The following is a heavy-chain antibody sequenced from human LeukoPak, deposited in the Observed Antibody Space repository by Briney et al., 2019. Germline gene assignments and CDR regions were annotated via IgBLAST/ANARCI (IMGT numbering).Heavy chain of an antibody. D-gene: IGHD2-15*01. V-gene: IGHV1-69*01. CDR1: GGTFSSYA. Sequence: ASVKVSCKAPGGTFSSYAISWVRQAPGQGLEWMGGIIPIFGTANYAQKFQGRVTITADESTSTAYMELSSLRSEDTAVYYCAWPPTSSRGGRYYDMDVWGKGTTVTVSS. J-gene: IGHJ6*03. CDR2: IIPIFGTA. CDR3: AWPPTSSRGGRYYDMDV.